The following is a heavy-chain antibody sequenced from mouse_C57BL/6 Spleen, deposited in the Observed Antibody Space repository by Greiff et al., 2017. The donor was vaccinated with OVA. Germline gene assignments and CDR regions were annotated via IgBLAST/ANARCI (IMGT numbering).Heavy chain of an antibody. CDR3: ARYYFAY. D-gene: IGHD1-1*01. V-gene: IGHV1-69*01. Sequence: VQLQQPGAELVMPGASVKLSCKASGYTFTSYWMHWVKQRPGQGLEWIGEIDPSDSYTNYNQKFKGKSTLTVDKSSSTAYMQLSILTSEDSAVYYCARYYFAYWGQGALVTVAA. J-gene: IGHJ3*01. CDR1: GYTFTSYW. CDR2: IDPSDSYT.